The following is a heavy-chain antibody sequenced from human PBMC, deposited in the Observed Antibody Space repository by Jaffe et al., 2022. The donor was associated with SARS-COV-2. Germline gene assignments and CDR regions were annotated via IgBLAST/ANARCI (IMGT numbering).Heavy chain of an antibody. Sequence: QVQLVESGGGVVQPGRSLRLSCAASGFTFSSYGMHWVRQAPGKGLEWVAVISYDGSNKYYADSVKGRFTISRDNSKNTLYLQMNSLRAEDTAVYYCAKDSGWAGRYYFDYWGQGTLVTVSS. CDR3: AKDSGWAGRYYFDY. J-gene: IGHJ4*02. CDR1: GFTFSSYG. CDR2: ISYDGSNK. V-gene: IGHV3-30*18. D-gene: IGHD6-25*01.